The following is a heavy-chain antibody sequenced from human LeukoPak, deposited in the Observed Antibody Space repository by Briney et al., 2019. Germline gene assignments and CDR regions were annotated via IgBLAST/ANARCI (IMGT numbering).Heavy chain of an antibody. CDR1: GFTFSSYS. V-gene: IGHV3-21*01. CDR2: ISSSSSYI. CDR3: ARAGGSEHFDY. D-gene: IGHD3-10*01. J-gene: IGHJ4*02. Sequence: SGGSLRLSCAASGFTFSSYSMNWVRQAPGKGLEWVSSISSSSSYIYYADSVKGRLTISRDNAKNSLYLQMNSLRAEDTAVYYCARAGGSEHFDYWGQGTLVTVSS.